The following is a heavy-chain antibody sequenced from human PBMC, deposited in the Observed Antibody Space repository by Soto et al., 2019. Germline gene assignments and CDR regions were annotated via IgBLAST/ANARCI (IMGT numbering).Heavy chain of an antibody. CDR1: GFTFSSYG. Sequence: GGSLRLSCAASGFTFSSYGMHWVRQAPGKGLEWVAVISYDGSNKYYADSVKGRFTISGDNSKNTLYLQMNSLRAEDTAVYYCAKDRYSGYDFYYYGMDVWGQGTTVTVSS. V-gene: IGHV3-30*18. J-gene: IGHJ6*02. CDR2: ISYDGSNK. CDR3: AKDRYSGYDFYYYGMDV. D-gene: IGHD5-12*01.